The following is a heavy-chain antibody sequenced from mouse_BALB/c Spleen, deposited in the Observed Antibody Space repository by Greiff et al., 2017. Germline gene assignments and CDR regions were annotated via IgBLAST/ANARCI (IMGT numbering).Heavy chain of an antibody. CDR2: ISYSGST. CDR1: GYSITSDYA. Sequence: EVQLVESGPGLVKPSQSLSLTCTVTGYSITSDYAWNWIRQFPGNKLEWMGYISYSGSTSYNPSLKSRISITRDTSKNQFFLQLNSVTTEDTATYYCARWGTVVARYYFDYWGQGTTLTVSS. V-gene: IGHV3-2*02. D-gene: IGHD1-1*01. CDR3: ARWGTVVARYYFDY. J-gene: IGHJ2*01.